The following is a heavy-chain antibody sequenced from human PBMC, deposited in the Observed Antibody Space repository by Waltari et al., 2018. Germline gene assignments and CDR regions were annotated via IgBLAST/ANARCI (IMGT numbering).Heavy chain of an antibody. J-gene: IGHJ6*03. CDR3: ARDQSYYYYLDV. CDR1: GGSIRSSSYY. V-gene: IGHV4-39*07. Sequence: QLQLQESGPGLVQPSETLSLTCTVSGGSIRSSSYYWGGIRQPPGKGLGWIGGIYYSGSTYYNPSLKGRVTISVDTAKNQFSLKLSSVTAADTGVYYWARDQSYYYYLDVWGKGTTVTISS. CDR2: IYYSGST.